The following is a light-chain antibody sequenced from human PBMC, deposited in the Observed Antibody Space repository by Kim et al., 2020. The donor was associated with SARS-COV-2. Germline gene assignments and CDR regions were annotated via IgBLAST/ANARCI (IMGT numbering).Light chain of an antibody. J-gene: IGKJ4*01. CDR1: QGISSD. CDR2: AAS. Sequence: DIQMTQSPSSLSAFIGDRVTITCRASQGISSDLGWYQQKPGKAPKRLIYAASSLQSGVPSRFSGSGSGTEFTLTISSLQPEDFATYYCLQHNSYPLTCGGGTKLDI. V-gene: IGKV1-17*01. CDR3: LQHNSYPLT.